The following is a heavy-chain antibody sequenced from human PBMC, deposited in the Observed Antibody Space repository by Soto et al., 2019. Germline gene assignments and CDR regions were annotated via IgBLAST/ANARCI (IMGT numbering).Heavy chain of an antibody. D-gene: IGHD4-4*01. CDR1: GYTFTSYG. CDR3: ARVAYSTFLRHDY. CDR2: INAGNGNT. V-gene: IGHV1-3*01. J-gene: IGHJ4*02. Sequence: ASVKVSCKASGYTFTSYGIHWVLQAPGQRLEWMGWINAGNGNTKYSQKFQGRVTITRDTSASTAYMELSSLRSDDTAVYYCARVAYSTFLRHDYWGQGTLVTVSS.